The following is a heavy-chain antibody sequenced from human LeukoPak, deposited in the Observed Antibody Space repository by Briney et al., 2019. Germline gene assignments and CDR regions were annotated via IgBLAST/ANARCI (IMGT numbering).Heavy chain of an antibody. CDR1: GFTFSSYS. J-gene: IGHJ6*03. V-gene: IGHV3-21*01. D-gene: IGHD3-10*01. Sequence: GGSLRLPCAASGFTFSSYSMNWVRQAPGKGLEWVSSISSSSSYIYYADSVKGRFTISRDNAKNSLYLQMNSLRAEDTAVYYCARDEYYGSGSYYNYYYYMDVWGKGTTVTVSS. CDR3: ARDEYYGSGSYYNYYYYMDV. CDR2: ISSSSSYI.